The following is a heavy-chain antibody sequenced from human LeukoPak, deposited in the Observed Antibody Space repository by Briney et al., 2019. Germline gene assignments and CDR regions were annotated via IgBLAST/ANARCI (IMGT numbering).Heavy chain of an antibody. CDR2: TYYRSRWFN. J-gene: IGHJ6*04. CDR3: ARGHENYYHVFDV. CDR1: GDSISSNSAT. Sequence: SQTLSLTCAISGDSISSNSATWNWIRQSPSRGLEWLGRTYYRSRWFNDYTVSVKSRMTINPDTSKNQFSLQPKSVTPEDTAVYYCARGHENYYHVFDVWGKGTTVTVSS. V-gene: IGHV6-1*01.